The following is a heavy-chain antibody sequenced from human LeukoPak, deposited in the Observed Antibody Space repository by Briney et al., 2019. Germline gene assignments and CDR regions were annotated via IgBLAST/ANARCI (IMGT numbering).Heavy chain of an antibody. V-gene: IGHV3-21*01. CDR1: GFTFSSYI. D-gene: IGHD2-15*01. CDR3: ARGNRIVVVVTDY. CDR2: ISSSSRYI. J-gene: IGHJ4*02. Sequence: GGSLRLSCAASGFTFSSYIMHWVRQAPGKGLEWVSYISSSSRYIYYADSVKGRFTISRENAETSLYLQMNSLRAEDTAVYFCARGNRIVVVVTDYWGQGTLVTVSS.